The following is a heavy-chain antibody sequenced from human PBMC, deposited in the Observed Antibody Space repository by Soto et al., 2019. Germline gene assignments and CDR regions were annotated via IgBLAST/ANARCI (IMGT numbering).Heavy chain of an antibody. CDR3: ARNGDSSDYRGWFDP. Sequence: GGSLRLSCAASGFTVSSNYMSWVRQAPGKGLEWVSVIYSGGTTYYADSVKGRFTISRDNSKNTLYLQMNSLRAEDTAVYYCARNGDSSDYRGWFDPWGQGNLVT. CDR1: GFTVSSNY. CDR2: IYSGGTT. J-gene: IGHJ5*02. D-gene: IGHD3-22*01. V-gene: IGHV3-66*01.